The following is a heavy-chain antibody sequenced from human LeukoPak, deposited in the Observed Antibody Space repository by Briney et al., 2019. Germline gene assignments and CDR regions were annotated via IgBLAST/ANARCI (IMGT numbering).Heavy chain of an antibody. J-gene: IGHJ6*02. CDR2: IWYDGSNK. CDR3: ARDHNYYYGMDV. V-gene: IGHV3-33*08. CDR1: GFTFSSYA. Sequence: GGSLRLSCAASGFTFSSYAMHWVRQAPGKGLEWVAVIWYDGSNKYYADSVKGRFTISRDNSKNTLYLQMNSLRAEDTAVYYCARDHNYYYGMDVWGQGTTVTVSS.